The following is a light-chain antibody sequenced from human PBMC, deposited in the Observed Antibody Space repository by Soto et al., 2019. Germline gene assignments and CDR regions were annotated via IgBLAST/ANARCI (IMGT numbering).Light chain of an antibody. CDR3: QQFNTYPIT. J-gene: IGKJ5*01. CDR2: DVS. Sequence: AIQLTQSPSSLSASVGDRVTITCRASQDIRGALAWYQQKPGKAPKLLIYDVSSLESGVPSRFSGSGSGTDFTLTISSLQPEDFATYYCQQFNTYPITFGQGTRQEIK. V-gene: IGKV1-13*02. CDR1: QDIRGA.